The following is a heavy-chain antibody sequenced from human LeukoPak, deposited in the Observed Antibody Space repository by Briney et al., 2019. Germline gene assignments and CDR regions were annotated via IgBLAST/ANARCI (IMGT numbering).Heavy chain of an antibody. V-gene: IGHV3-23*01. J-gene: IGHJ4*02. CDR3: AKDKLPPAMFSYVY. D-gene: IGHD2-2*01. CDR2: NTYSGDNT. Sequence: QRGGSLRLSCAASGFTVGSHAMTWVRQAPGKGLEWVSGNTYSGDNTYYAGSVKGRFTIPRDNSRNTLFLQMDSLRAEDTAVYYCAKDKLPPAMFSYVYWGQGTLVTVSS. CDR1: GFTVGSHA.